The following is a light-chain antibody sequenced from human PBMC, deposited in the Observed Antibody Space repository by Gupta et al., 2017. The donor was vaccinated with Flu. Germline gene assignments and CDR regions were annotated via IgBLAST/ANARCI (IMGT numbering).Light chain of an antibody. V-gene: IGKV1-17*01. CDR2: AAS. CDR3: LQHHTYPWT. J-gene: IGKJ1*01. Sequence: PPSLSASVGDRVTITCRASQGIGVDLGWYQQQPGKAPRRLIYAASSLQYGVPSRFSGSGSETGFTLTINGLQPEDVATYYCLQHHTYPWTFGQGTIVQIK. CDR1: QGIGVD.